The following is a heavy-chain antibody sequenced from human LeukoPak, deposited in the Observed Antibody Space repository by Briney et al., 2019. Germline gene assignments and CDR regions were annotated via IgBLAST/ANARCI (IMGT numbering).Heavy chain of an antibody. CDR1: GYTFTSYY. Sequence: ASVKVSCKASGYTFTSYYMHWVRRAPGQGLEWMGIINPSGGSTSYAQKFQGRVTMTRDTSTSTVYMELSSLRSEDTAVYYCARGSSGGRGVGYYFDYWGQGTLVTVSS. CDR3: ARGSSGGRGVGYYFDY. V-gene: IGHV1-46*01. D-gene: IGHD6-19*01. J-gene: IGHJ4*02. CDR2: INPSGGST.